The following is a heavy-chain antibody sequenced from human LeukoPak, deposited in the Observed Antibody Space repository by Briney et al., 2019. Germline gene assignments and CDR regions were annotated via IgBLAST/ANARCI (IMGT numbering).Heavy chain of an antibody. J-gene: IGHJ5*02. CDR1: GFTFSAYA. D-gene: IGHD5-18*01. CDR3: VRGGFTFGS. Sequence: GGSLRLSCEASGFTFSAYAMTWVRQAPGKGLEWVSYISSSGYTIYYADSVKGRFTISRDNAKNSLYLQMNSLRAEDTAVYYCVRGGFTFGSWGQGTLVIVSS. V-gene: IGHV3-48*04. CDR2: ISSSGYTI.